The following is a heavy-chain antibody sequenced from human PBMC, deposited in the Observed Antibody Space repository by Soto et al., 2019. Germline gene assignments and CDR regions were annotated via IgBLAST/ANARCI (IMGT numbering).Heavy chain of an antibody. Sequence: CGKAAGYTFTIRGVSWVREAPGQVLEWIGWIIADNGNTNYAQNLQGRDTMTTDTSTSTAYMELRSLREVDPVVYYCAAACNYDRRGREFCGHGTLGIVS. CDR2: IIADNGNT. CDR3: AAACNYDRRGREF. J-gene: IGHJ1*01. D-gene: IGHD3-22*01. CDR1: GYTFTIRG. V-gene: IGHV1-18*01.